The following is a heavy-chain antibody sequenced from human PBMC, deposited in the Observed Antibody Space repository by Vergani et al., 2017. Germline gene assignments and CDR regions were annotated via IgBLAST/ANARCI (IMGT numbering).Heavy chain of an antibody. Sequence: VQLVESGGGVVQPGGSLRLSCAASGFTFTAHGLNWVRQAPGKGLEWVSGISGQNFRTHYADSVKGRFTISRDDSKNTVYLQINSLRAEDTAFYYCADLYSDDGFSPFWGQGTLVTVSS. J-gene: IGHJ4*02. CDR2: ISGQNFRT. V-gene: IGHV3-23*04. CDR1: GFTFTAHG. D-gene: IGHD1-26*01. CDR3: ADLYSDDGFSPF.